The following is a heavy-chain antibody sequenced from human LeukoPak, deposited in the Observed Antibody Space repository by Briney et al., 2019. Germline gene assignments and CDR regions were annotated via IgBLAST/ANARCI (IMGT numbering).Heavy chain of an antibody. D-gene: IGHD1-1*01. Sequence: PSETLSLTCTVSGVSISNHYSSWIRQPPGKGLEWIGYIYYTGNTNYNPSLKSRVTISVDTSKKQFSLKLNSMTAADTAVYYCARDRGLGTWFDPWSQGTLVTVSS. J-gene: IGHJ5*02. CDR1: GVSISNHY. CDR2: IYYTGNT. V-gene: IGHV4-59*11. CDR3: ARDRGLGTWFDP.